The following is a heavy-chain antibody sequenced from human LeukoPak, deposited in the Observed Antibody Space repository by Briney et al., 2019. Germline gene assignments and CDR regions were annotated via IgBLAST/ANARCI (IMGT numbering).Heavy chain of an antibody. CDR3: ARDQRGSSGPTDY. D-gene: IGHD6-19*01. CDR1: GYTFTGYY. Sequence: ASVKVSCKASGYTFTGYYMHWVRQAPGQGLEWMGWINPNSGGTNYAQKFQGRVTMTRDTSISTVYMELSRLRSDDTAVYYCARDQRGSSGPTDYWGQGTLVTVSS. CDR2: INPNSGGT. J-gene: IGHJ4*02. V-gene: IGHV1-2*02.